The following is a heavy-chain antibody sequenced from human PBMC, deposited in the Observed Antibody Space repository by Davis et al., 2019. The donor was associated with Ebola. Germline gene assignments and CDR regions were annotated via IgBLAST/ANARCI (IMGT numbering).Heavy chain of an antibody. CDR1: GGSISSGIYS. CDR3: ARDKAQSYYDTPAYHYYYNGVDV. J-gene: IGHJ6*02. D-gene: IGHD3-22*01. CDR2: IFHSGST. V-gene: IGHV4-30-2*01. Sequence: MPSETLSLTCAVSGGSISSGIYSWNWIRQPPGKGLEWIGYIFHSGSTSFNPSLSSRVSISIDTSKNQFSLHLNSVTAADTAVYYCARDKAQSYYDTPAYHYYYNGVDVWGQGTTVTVSS.